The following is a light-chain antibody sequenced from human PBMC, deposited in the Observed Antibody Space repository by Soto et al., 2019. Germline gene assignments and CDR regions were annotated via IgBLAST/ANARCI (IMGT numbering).Light chain of an antibody. Sequence: DIEMTQSPCTLSTSVGERLRITCRASQNVKAWLAWYQQKPGKAPRRLIYDATSLESGVPSRFSGSGYGTEFTLTISSLQTDDFATYYCQQYACYPWTLGRGTKVDIK. CDR3: QQYACYPWT. CDR2: DAT. V-gene: IGKV1-5*01. J-gene: IGKJ1*01. CDR1: QNVKAW.